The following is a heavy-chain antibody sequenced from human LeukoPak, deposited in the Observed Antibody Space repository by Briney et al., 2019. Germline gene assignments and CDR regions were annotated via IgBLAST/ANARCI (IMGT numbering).Heavy chain of an antibody. V-gene: IGHV1-18*01. CDR3: ARDTKRSRARWENLGFDP. CDR1: GYTFTSFG. J-gene: IGHJ5*02. D-gene: IGHD1-26*01. Sequence: ASVKVSCKASGYTFTSFGISWVRQAPGQGLEWMGWISAYNGNTNYAQKLQGRVTMTTDTSTSTAYMELRSLRSDDTAVYYCARDTKRSRARWENLGFDPWGQGTLVTVSS. CDR2: ISAYNGNT.